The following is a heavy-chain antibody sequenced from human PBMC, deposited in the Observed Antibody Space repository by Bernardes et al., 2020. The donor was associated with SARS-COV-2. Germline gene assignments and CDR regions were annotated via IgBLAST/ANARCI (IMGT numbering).Heavy chain of an antibody. CDR1: GFTFDDYA. V-gene: IGHV3-9*01. Sequence: GGSLRLSCAASGFTFDDYAMHWVRQAPGKGLEWVSGISWNSGSIGYADSVKGRFTISRDNAKNSLYLQMNSLRAEDTALYYCAKLLTGTTGDSFDYWGQGTLVTVSS. D-gene: IGHD1-1*01. CDR3: AKLLTGTTGDSFDY. J-gene: IGHJ4*02. CDR2: ISWNSGSI.